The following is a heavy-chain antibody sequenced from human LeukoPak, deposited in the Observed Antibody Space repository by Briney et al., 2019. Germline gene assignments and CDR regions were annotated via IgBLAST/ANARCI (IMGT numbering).Heavy chain of an antibody. CDR3: ARHGWGSRYYYYGMDV. Sequence: PSETLSLTCSVSGGSISSYYWSWIRQPPGKGLEWIGYIYYSGSTNYNPSLKSRVTISVDTSKNQFSLKLSSVTAADTAVYYCARHGWGSRYYYYGMDVWGQGTTVTVSS. V-gene: IGHV4-59*08. J-gene: IGHJ6*02. CDR2: IYYSGST. CDR1: GGSISSYY. D-gene: IGHD6-19*01.